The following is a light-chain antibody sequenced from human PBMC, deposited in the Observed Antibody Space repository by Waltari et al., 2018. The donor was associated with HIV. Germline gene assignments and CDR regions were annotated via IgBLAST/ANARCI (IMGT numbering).Light chain of an antibody. CDR2: VVS. Sequence: QSALTQPAFVSGSRGESITISCTGTGSDVGGYNYVSWYQQQPGKAPKLLIYVVSNRPSGFTKRFSGAKSGNTASLTVSGLQTEDEADYYCSSYTNRVTWVFGGGTRLTVL. J-gene: IGLJ3*02. CDR1: GSDVGGYNY. CDR3: SSYTNRVTWV. V-gene: IGLV2-14*01.